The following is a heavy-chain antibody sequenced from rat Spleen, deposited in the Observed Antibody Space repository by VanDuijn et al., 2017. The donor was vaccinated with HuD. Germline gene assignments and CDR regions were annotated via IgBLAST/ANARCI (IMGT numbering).Heavy chain of an antibody. CDR1: GFSLTNNG. Sequence: QVQLKESGPGLVQPSQTLSLTCTVSGFSLTNNGVTWVRQPPGKGLEWIATISSGGHTYYNSPLKSRLSISRDTSKSQVFLKMNSLQTEDTATYYCAREGSGGFDYWGQGVMVTVSS. J-gene: IGHJ2*01. D-gene: IGHD1-11*01. V-gene: IGHV2S12*01. CDR3: AREGSGGFDY. CDR2: ISSGGHT.